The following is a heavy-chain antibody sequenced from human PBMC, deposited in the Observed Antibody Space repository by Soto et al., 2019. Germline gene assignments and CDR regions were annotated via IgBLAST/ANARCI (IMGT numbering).Heavy chain of an antibody. D-gene: IGHD3-10*01. CDR1: GGSISSSSYY. CDR2: IYYSGST. Sequence: SETLSLTCTVSGGSISSSSYYWGWIRQPPGKGLEWIGSIYYSGSTYYNPSLKSRVTISVDTSKNQFSLKLSSVTAADTAVYSCARYSYGSGSYFRNWFDPWGQGTLVTVSS. V-gene: IGHV4-39*01. CDR3: ARYSYGSGSYFRNWFDP. J-gene: IGHJ5*02.